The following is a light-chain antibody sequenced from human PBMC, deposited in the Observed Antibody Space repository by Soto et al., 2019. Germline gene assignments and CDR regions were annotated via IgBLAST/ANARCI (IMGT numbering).Light chain of an antibody. Sequence: DIQLTQSPSFLSASVGDRVTITCRASQGISSYLAWYQQKPGKAPKLLIYAASTLQSGVPSRFSGSGSGTEFTLTSSSLQPEDFATYYCQQPNGLTFGGGTKVEIK. CDR1: QGISSY. V-gene: IGKV1-9*01. CDR2: AAS. J-gene: IGKJ4*01. CDR3: QQPNGLT.